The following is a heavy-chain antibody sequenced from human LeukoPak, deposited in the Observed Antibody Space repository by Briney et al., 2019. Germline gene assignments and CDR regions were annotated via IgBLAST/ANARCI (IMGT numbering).Heavy chain of an antibody. CDR2: ISGRGGST. CDR1: GFTFSRYS. V-gene: IGHV3-23*01. CDR3: ATGVTTAYY. J-gene: IGHJ4*02. Sequence: GGSLRLSCAASGFTFSRYSMNWVRQAPGKGLEWVSGISGRGGSTNYADSVKGRFTISRDNSKNTLYLQMNSLRAEDSALYYCATGVTTAYYWGQGTLVTVSS. D-gene: IGHD4-17*01.